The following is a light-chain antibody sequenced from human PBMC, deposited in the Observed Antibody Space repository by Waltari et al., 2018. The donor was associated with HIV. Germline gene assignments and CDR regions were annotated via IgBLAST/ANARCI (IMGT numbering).Light chain of an antibody. CDR2: AAS. CDR3: QHLNSFPPFT. V-gene: IGKV1-9*01. CDR1: QGISSN. J-gene: IGKJ3*01. Sequence: DFQLTQSPSFLSASVGDRVVITCRASQGISSNLAWDQQKPGLAPNLLIYAASSLPSGVPSRFSGGGSGTQFTLTIRNLQPEDFATYYCQHLNSFPPFTFGPGTTVDVK.